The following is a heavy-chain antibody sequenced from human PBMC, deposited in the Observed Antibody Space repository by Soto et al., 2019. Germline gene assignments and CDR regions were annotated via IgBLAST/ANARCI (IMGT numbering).Heavy chain of an antibody. D-gene: IGHD3-10*01. CDR1: GFTFSSHA. V-gene: IGHV3-23*01. CDR2: ISGSGGST. J-gene: IGHJ4*02. Sequence: GGSLRLSCAASGFTFSSHAMSWVRQAPGKGLEWVSAISGSGGSTYSADSVKGRFTISRDNAKNSLYLQMNSLRAEDTAVYYCARDFTMVPDYWGQGTLVTVSS. CDR3: ARDFTMVPDY.